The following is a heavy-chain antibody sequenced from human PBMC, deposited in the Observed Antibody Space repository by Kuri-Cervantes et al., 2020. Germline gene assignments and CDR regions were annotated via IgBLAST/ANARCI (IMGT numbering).Heavy chain of an antibody. V-gene: IGHV1-2*02. J-gene: IGHJ6*02. CDR2: INPNSGGT. CDR1: GYTFTGYY. D-gene: IGHD6-13*01. Sequence: ASVKVSCKASGYTFTGYYMHWVRQAPGQGLEWMGWINPNSGGTNYAQKFQGRVTMTRDTSISTAYMELSRLRSDDTAVYYCARSGIAAAGTNYHYGMDVWGQGTTVTVSS. CDR3: ARSGIAAAGTNYHYGMDV.